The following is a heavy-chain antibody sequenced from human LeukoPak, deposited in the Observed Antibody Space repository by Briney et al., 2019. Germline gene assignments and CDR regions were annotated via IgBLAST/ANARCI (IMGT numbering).Heavy chain of an antibody. CDR2: IKQDGSEK. CDR1: GFSFSTYW. CDR3: ARARSSGWYRDY. Sequence: PGGSLRLSCATSGFSFSTYWMTWVRQAPGKGLEWVANIKQDGSEKYYVDSVKGRFTISRDNAENSLYLQMNSLRAEDTAVYYCARARSSGWYRDYWGQGTLVTVSS. V-gene: IGHV3-7*01. D-gene: IGHD6-19*01. J-gene: IGHJ4*02.